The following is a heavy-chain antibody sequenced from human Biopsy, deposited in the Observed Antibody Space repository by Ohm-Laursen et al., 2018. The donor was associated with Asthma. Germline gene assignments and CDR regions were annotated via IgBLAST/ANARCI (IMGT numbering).Heavy chain of an antibody. CDR1: GFDLRDYT. J-gene: IGHJ4*02. CDR2: ICILSRYI. CDR3: ARDFTMGSGSPFHF. V-gene: IGHV3-21*01. D-gene: IGHD3-10*01. Sequence: SLRLSCAASGFDLRDYTMNWVRQAPGKGLEWVASICILSRYIYHATSLRGRFTISRDNAKRSLYLQMDSLRGDDTAVYYCARDFTMGSGSPFHFWGRGTPVTVSS.